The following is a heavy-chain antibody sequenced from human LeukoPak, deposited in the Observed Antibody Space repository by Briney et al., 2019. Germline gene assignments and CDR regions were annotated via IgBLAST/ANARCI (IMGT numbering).Heavy chain of an antibody. CDR3: ARPSYDDTAPDY. Sequence: GGSLRLSCAASGFTFSSYEMNWVRQAPGKGLEWVSYISSSGSAIYYADSVKGRFTISGDNAKKSLLLQMNSLRAEDTAVYYCARPSYDDTAPDYWGQGTLVTVSS. V-gene: IGHV3-48*03. CDR2: ISSSGSAI. D-gene: IGHD4-17*01. CDR1: GFTFSSYE. J-gene: IGHJ4*02.